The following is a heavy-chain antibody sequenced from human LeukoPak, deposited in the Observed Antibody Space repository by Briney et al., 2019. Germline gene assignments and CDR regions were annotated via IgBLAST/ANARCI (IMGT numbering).Heavy chain of an antibody. D-gene: IGHD2-2*01. CDR2: INSDGSST. V-gene: IGHV3-74*01. Sequence: PGGSLRLSCAASGFTFSSYWMHWVRQAPGKGLVWVSRINSDGSSTGYADSVKGRFTISRDNAKSTLFLQMNSLRAEDTAVYYCVARGYCSSTSCLLEYWGQGTRVTVSS. J-gene: IGHJ4*02. CDR1: GFTFSSYW. CDR3: VARGYCSSTSCLLEY.